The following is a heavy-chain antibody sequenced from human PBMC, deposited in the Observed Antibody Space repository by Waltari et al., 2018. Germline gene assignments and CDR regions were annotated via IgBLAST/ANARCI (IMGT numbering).Heavy chain of an antibody. D-gene: IGHD1-7*01. J-gene: IGHJ5*02. Sequence: QLQLQQWGAGLLKPSETLSLTCAVYGGSFSGYYWSWIRQPPGKGLEWIGEINHSGSTNYNPSLKSRVTISVDTSKNQFSLKLSSVTAADTAVYYCASGTGTIFGTHNWFDPWGQGTLVTVSS. CDR2: INHSGST. CDR3: ASGTGTIFGTHNWFDP. V-gene: IGHV4-34*01. CDR1: GGSFSGYY.